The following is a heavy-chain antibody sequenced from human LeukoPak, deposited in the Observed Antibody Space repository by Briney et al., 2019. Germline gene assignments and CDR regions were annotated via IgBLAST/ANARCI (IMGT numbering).Heavy chain of an antibody. CDR2: IIPIFGTA. CDR1: GGTFSSYA. J-gene: IGHJ4*02. CDR3: ASQLRERYCGGDCAVDY. V-gene: IGHV1-69*06. Sequence: GASVKVSCKASGGTFSSYAISWVRQAPGQGLEWMGGIIPIFGTANYAQKFQGRVTITADKSTSTAYMELSSLRSEDTAVYYCASQLRERYCGGDCAVDYWGQGTLVTVSS. D-gene: IGHD2-21*02.